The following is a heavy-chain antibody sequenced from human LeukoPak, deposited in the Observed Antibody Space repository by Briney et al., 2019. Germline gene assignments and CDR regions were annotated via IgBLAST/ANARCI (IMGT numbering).Heavy chain of an antibody. J-gene: IGHJ3*02. CDR2: ITSSSSYI. V-gene: IGHV3-21*01. D-gene: IGHD2-15*01. Sequence: GGSLRLSCAASGFTFSSYSMNWVRQAPGKGLEWVSSITSSSSYIYYADSVKGRFTISRDNARNSLYLQMNSLRAEDTAVYYCARSYCRGGSCYSGDAFDIWGQGTMVTVSS. CDR1: GFTFSSYS. CDR3: ARSYCRGGSCYSGDAFDI.